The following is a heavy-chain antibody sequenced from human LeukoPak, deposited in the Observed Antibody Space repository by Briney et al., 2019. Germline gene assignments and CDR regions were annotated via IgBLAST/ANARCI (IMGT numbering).Heavy chain of an antibody. CDR2: IKEDGSEK. J-gene: IGHJ4*02. CDR1: GFTFSNYW. Sequence: GGSLRLSCAASGFTFSNYWMSWVRQAPGKGLEWVANIKEDGSEKYYVDSVKGRFTISRDNARNSLHLQMNSLRAEDTAVYYCASGRQLGYWGQGTLVTVSS. D-gene: IGHD6-13*01. V-gene: IGHV3-7*01. CDR3: ASGRQLGY.